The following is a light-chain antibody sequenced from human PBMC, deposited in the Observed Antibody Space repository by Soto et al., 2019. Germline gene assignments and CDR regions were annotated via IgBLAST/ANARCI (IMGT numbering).Light chain of an antibody. CDR1: QTISSW. J-gene: IGKJ1*01. Sequence: IQRRQPRSPQHGKEGDRVTITCRASQTISSWLAWYQQKPGKAPKLLIYKASTLKSGVPSRFSGSGSGTEFTLTISSLQPDDFATYYCQHCNGYSDALVQGTRV. CDR3: QHCNGYSDA. V-gene: IGKV1-5*03. CDR2: KAS.